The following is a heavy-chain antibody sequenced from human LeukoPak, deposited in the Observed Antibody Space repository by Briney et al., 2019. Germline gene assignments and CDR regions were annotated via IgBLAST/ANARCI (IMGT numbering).Heavy chain of an antibody. CDR2: INHSGST. J-gene: IGHJ5*02. CDR3: ARGLTTVSSYNWFDP. V-gene: IGHV4-34*01. Sequence: SETLSLTCPVYGGSFSGYYWSWIRQPPGKGLEWIGEINHSGSTNYNPSLKSRVTISVDTSKNQFSLKLSSVTAADTAVYYCARGLTTVSSYNWFDPWGQGTLVTVSS. CDR1: GGSFSGYY. D-gene: IGHD4-11*01.